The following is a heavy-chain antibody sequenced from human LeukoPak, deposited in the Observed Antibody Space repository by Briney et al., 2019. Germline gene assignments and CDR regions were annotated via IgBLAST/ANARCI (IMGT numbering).Heavy chain of an antibody. Sequence: PGGSLRLSCAASGFTFSSYGMHWVRQAPGKGLEWVAVIWYDGSNKYYADSVKGRFTISRDNSKNTLYPQMNSLRAEDTAVYYCARDHAMVRGEFDYWGQGTLVTVSS. J-gene: IGHJ4*02. V-gene: IGHV3-33*01. D-gene: IGHD3-10*01. CDR1: GFTFSSYG. CDR2: IWYDGSNK. CDR3: ARDHAMVRGEFDY.